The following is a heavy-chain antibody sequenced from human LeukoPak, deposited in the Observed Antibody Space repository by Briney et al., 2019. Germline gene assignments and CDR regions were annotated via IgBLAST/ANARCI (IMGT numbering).Heavy chain of an antibody. D-gene: IGHD1-1*01. V-gene: IGHV3-11*01. Sequence: GGSLTLSCVVSGFSFSDSYMTWIRQTPGKGLESLAYISGSGHDIYYTDSVKGRFTISRDNSKNTVYLQLSNLRVADTAVYYCAKLEDWGQGTLVAVSS. J-gene: IGHJ4*02. CDR1: GFSFSDSY. CDR3: AKLED. CDR2: ISGSGHDI.